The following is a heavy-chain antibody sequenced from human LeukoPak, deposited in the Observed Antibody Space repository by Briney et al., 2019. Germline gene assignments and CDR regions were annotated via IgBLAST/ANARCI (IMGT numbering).Heavy chain of an antibody. J-gene: IGHJ4*02. CDR3: AKQGGGSGSYFDY. CDR2: ILYDGSNK. D-gene: IGHD2-15*01. Sequence: PGGSLRLSCAASGVTFSHYGMHWVRQAPGKGLEWVAVILYDGSNKYYADSVKGRFTISRDNSKNTLYLQMNSLRTEDTAVYYCAKQGGGSGSYFDYWGQGTLVTVSS. CDR1: GVTFSHYG. V-gene: IGHV3-30*18.